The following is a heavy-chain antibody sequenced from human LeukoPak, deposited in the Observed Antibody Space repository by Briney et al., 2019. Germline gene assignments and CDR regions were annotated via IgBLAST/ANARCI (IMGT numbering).Heavy chain of an antibody. CDR2: INHSGST. Sequence: SETLSLTCAVYGGSFSGYYWSWIRQPPGKGLEWIGEINHSGSTNYNPSLKSRVTMSVDTSKNQFSLKLSSVTAADTAVYYCARRSWYSSGHFDYWGQGTLVTVSS. CDR3: ARRSWYSSGHFDY. D-gene: IGHD6-19*01. CDR1: GGSFSGYY. J-gene: IGHJ4*02. V-gene: IGHV4-34*01.